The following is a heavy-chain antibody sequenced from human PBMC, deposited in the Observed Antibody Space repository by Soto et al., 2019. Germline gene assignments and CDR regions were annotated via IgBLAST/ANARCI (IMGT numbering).Heavy chain of an antibody. CDR3: AKGGASPSFDY. CDR2: TSHDENKK. V-gene: IGHV3-30*18. CDR1: GFTFSNYG. D-gene: IGHD3-16*01. J-gene: IGHJ4*02. Sequence: GGSLRLSCEASGFTFSNYGMFWVRQAPGKGLEWVAFTSHDENKKYYADSVKGRFTISRDNSKNTLFMQMNSLRDEDTAVYYCAKGGASPSFDYWGQGALVTVSS.